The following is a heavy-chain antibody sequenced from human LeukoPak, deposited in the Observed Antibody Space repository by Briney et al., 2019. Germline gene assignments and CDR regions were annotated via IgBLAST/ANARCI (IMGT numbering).Heavy chain of an antibody. CDR3: AKDIGGYYDSDGAFDI. V-gene: IGHV3-11*01. Sequence: GGSLRLSCAASGFTFSDYYMSWIRQAPGKGLEWVSYISSSGSTIYYADSVKGRFTISRDNAKNSLYLQMNSLRAEDTALYYCAKDIGGYYDSDGAFDIWGQGTMVTVSS. CDR2: ISSSGSTI. D-gene: IGHD3-22*01. J-gene: IGHJ3*02. CDR1: GFTFSDYY.